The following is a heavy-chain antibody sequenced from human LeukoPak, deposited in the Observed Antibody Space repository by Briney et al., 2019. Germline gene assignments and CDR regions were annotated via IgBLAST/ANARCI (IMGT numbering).Heavy chain of an antibody. D-gene: IGHD3-22*01. V-gene: IGHV3-30*02. CDR3: AEGDPWVVIPISYYYYGMDV. Sequence: GGSLRLSCAASGFTFSSYGMHWVRQAPGKGLEWVAFIRYDGSNKYYADSVKGRFTISRDNSKNTLYLQMNSLRAEDTAVYYCAEGDPWVVIPISYYYYGMDVWGQGTTVTVSS. J-gene: IGHJ6*02. CDR1: GFTFSSYG. CDR2: IRYDGSNK.